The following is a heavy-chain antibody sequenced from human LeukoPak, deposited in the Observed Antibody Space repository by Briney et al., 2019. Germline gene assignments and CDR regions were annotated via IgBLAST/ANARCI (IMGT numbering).Heavy chain of an antibody. CDR2: ISAYNGNT. J-gene: IGHJ6*03. V-gene: IGHV1-18*01. Sequence: ASVTVSCKASGYTFTSYGISWVRQAPGQGLEWMGWISAYNGNTNYAQKLQGRVTMTTDTSTSTAYMELRSLRSDDTAVYYCARDTHSIWSGYYYYYYYMDVWGKGTTVTVSS. CDR3: ARDTHSIWSGYYYYYYYMDV. D-gene: IGHD3-3*01. CDR1: GYTFTSYG.